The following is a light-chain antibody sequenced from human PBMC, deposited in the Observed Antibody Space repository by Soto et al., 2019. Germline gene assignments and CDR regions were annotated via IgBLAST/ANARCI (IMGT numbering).Light chain of an antibody. CDR3: QHGNRFPPT. Sequence: DIQMTQSPSAVSASVGDRVTISCRASQIISASLAWYQHKPGKAPSLLIYSTSTLQRGVPSRFSGSGSGTDFTLTISSLQPEDFATYYCQHGNRFPPTFGQGTRLEIK. CDR2: STS. V-gene: IGKV1-12*01. J-gene: IGKJ5*01. CDR1: QIISAS.